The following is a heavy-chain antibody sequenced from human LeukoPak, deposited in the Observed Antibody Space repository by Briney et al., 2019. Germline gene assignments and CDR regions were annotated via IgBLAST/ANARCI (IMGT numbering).Heavy chain of an antibody. CDR1: GFTFDDYA. J-gene: IGHJ4*02. CDR2: ISWNSGSI. V-gene: IGHV3-9*01. D-gene: IGHD3-10*01. Sequence: PGRSLRLSCAASGFTFDDYAMHWVRQAPGKGLEWVSGISWNSGSIGYADSVKGRFTISRDNAKNSLYLQMNSLRAEDTALYYCANHVGDYWGQGTLVTVSS. CDR3: ANHVGDY.